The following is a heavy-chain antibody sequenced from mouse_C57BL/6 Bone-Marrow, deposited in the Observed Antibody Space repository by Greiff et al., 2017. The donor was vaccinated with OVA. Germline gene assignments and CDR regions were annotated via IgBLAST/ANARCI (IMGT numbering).Heavy chain of an antibody. J-gene: IGHJ2*01. Sequence: VQLQESGAELMKPGASVKLSCKATGYTFTGYWIEWVKQRPGHGLEWIGEILPGSGSTNYNEKFKGKATLTADTSSNTAYMQLSSLTTEDSAIYYCAREDYLYYYGIWGQGTTLTVSS. V-gene: IGHV1-9*01. CDR2: ILPGSGST. D-gene: IGHD1-1*01. CDR1: GYTFTGYW. CDR3: AREDYLYYYGI.